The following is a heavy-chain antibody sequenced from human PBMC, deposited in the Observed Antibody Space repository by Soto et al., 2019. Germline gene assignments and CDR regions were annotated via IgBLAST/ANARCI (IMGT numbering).Heavy chain of an antibody. J-gene: IGHJ4*02. V-gene: IGHV2-5*02. Sequence: QITLKKSGPTLVKPTQTLTLTCTFSGFSLSTTGVGVGWLRQPPGKALECLGVIYWDTNKRYSPSLESRLTNIKDTSKKQVVHIMTDMDPADTATYYCAHRSTASLFDYWGQGALVTVSS. D-gene: IGHD2-21*02. CDR2: IYWDTNK. CDR1: GFSLSTTGVG. CDR3: AHRSTASLFDY.